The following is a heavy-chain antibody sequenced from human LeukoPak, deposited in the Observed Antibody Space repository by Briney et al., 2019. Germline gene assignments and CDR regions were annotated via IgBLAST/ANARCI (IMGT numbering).Heavy chain of an antibody. CDR1: GFTFSSYA. V-gene: IGHV3-23*01. CDR2: ISGSGGST. J-gene: IGHJ4*02. D-gene: IGHD6-19*01. Sequence: GGSLRLSCAASGFTFSSYAMSWVRQAPGKGLEWVSAISGSGGSTYYAGSVKGRFTISRDNSKNTLYLQMNSLRAEDTAVYYCAKGGGFGSGWSFDYWGQGTLVTVSS. CDR3: AKGGGFGSGWSFDY.